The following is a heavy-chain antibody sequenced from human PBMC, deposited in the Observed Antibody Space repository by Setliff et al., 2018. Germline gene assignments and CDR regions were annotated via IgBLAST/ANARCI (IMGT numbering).Heavy chain of an antibody. CDR3: ARGLEGEDYLYYMDV. J-gene: IGHJ6*03. V-gene: IGHV4-59*12. CDR1: GGSFTPYY. D-gene: IGHD2-21*01. Sequence: SETLSLTCTVSGGSFTPYYWSWIRQPPGKGLEWIGYVYYSGAAYYNPSLKSRVTMSVDKSKNQFSLKLTSVTAADTAVYYCARGLEGEDYLYYMDVWGKGNTVTVSS. CDR2: VYYSGAA.